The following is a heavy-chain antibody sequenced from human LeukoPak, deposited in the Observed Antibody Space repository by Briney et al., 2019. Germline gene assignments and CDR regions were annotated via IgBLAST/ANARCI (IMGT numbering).Heavy chain of an antibody. V-gene: IGHV3-23*01. CDR1: GFTFSSYA. CDR2: ISGSGGST. CDR3: AKDRSCTNDICHGDFDY. J-gene: IGHJ4*02. D-gene: IGHD2-8*01. Sequence: GGSLRLSCAASGFTFSSYAVSWVRQVPGKGLEWVSSISGSGGSTYSADSVKGRFTISRDNSKNTLYLQMNSLRAEDTALYYCAKDRSCTNDICHGDFDYWGQRTLVTVSS.